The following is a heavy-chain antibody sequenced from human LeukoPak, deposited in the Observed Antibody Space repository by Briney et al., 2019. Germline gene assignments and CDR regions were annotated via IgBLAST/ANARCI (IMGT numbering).Heavy chain of an antibody. D-gene: IGHD3-10*01. Sequence: SETLSLTCAVYGGSFSGYYWSWIRQPPGKGLEWIGEINHSGSTNYNPSLKSRVTISVDTSKNQFSLKLSSVTAADTAVYYCARRHGTYSYGSGSFDYSGQGTLVTVSS. CDR2: INHSGST. CDR3: ARRHGTYSYGSGSFDY. CDR1: GGSFSGYY. J-gene: IGHJ4*02. V-gene: IGHV4-34*01.